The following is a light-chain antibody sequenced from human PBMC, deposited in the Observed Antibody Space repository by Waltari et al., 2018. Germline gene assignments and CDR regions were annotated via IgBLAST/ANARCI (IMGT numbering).Light chain of an antibody. CDR3: QQYYSTPPL. V-gene: IGKV4-1*01. J-gene: IGKJ2*01. Sequence: DIVMTQSPDSLAVSLGERATINCKSSQSVLYSSNNKNYLAGYQQKPGQPPKLLIYWASTRESGVPDRFSGSGSGTDFTLTISSLQAEDVAVYYCQQYYSTPPLFGQGTKLEIK. CDR2: WAS. CDR1: QSVLYSSNNKNY.